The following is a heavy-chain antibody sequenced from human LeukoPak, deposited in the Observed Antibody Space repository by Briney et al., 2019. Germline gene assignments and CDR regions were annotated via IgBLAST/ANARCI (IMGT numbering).Heavy chain of an antibody. D-gene: IGHD5-12*01. CDR1: GYTFTTYY. CDR3: ATPIGYSGYDFDY. Sequence: EASVKVSCRASGYTFTTYYVHWVRQAPGQGLEWMGIINPSGGSASYAQKFQGRVTMTRDTSTSTVYMELSSLRSEDTAVYYCATPIGYSGYDFDYWGQGTLVTVSS. CDR2: INPSGGSA. V-gene: IGHV1-46*01. J-gene: IGHJ4*02.